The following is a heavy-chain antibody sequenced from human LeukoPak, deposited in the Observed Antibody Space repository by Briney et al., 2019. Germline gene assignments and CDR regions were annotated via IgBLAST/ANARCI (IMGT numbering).Heavy chain of an antibody. CDR1: GFTFSTYG. D-gene: IGHD1-14*01. CDR3: AKDKEETNYYYYCVDV. Sequence: PGGSLRLSCTASGFTFSTYGMHWVRQAPGKGLEWVAFIRYDGSNKYYADSVKGRFTISRDNSKNTVYLQMNSLRPEDTAVYYCAKDKEETNYYYYCVDVWGQGTTVTVSS. V-gene: IGHV3-30*02. J-gene: IGHJ6*02. CDR2: IRYDGSNK.